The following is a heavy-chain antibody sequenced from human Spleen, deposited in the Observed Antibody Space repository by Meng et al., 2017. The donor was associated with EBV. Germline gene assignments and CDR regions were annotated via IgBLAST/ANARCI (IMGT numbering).Heavy chain of an antibody. D-gene: IGHD6-13*01. CDR2: IYWDDDK. J-gene: IGHJ4*02. CDR3: VHTSTPSSWQPDF. CDR1: GFSLDTSGVA. Sequence: IPLKDSGPALMKPTQTLPLTCTFSGFSLDTSGVAVGWIRQPPGKPLEWLALIYWDDDKRYSPSLENRLTITRGTSRNQVVLTITNVDPADTGTYFCVHTSTPSSWQPDFWGQGILVTVSS. V-gene: IGHV2-5*02.